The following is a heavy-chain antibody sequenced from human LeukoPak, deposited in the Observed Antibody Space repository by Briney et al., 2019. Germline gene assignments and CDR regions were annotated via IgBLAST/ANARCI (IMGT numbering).Heavy chain of an antibody. V-gene: IGHV3-15*01. CDR3: TTAYYYGSGSPFDY. CDR2: IKSKTDGRTT. Sequence: GGSLRLSCAASGFTFSNAWMSWVRQAPGKGLEWVGRIKSKTDGRTTDYAAPVKGRFTISRDDSKNTLYLQMNSLKTEDTAVYYCTTAYYYGSGSPFDYWGQGTLVTVSS. CDR1: GFTFSNAW. D-gene: IGHD3-10*01. J-gene: IGHJ4*02.